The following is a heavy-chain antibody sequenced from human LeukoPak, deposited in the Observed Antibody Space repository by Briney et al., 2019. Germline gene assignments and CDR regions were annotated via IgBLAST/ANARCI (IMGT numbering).Heavy chain of an antibody. CDR3: VISSGWKGGYYFDF. CDR2: ISGSSSTI. D-gene: IGHD6-19*01. CDR1: GFTFSSYE. J-gene: IGHJ4*02. Sequence: PGGSLRLSCAASGFTFSSYEMNWVRQAPAKGLEWVSYISGSSSTIYYADSVKGRFTISRDNAKNSLYLQMNSLRAEDTGVYYCVISSGWKGGYYFDFWGQGTLVTVSA. V-gene: IGHV3-48*03.